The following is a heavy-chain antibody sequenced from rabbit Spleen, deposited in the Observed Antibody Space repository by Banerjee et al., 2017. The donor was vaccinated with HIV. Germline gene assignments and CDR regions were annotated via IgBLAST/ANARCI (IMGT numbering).Heavy chain of an antibody. D-gene: IGHD1-1*01. Sequence: QEQLVESGGGLVQPEGSLTLTCKASGFSFNSNDYMCWVRQAPGKGLEWIACTVGGRSTFTYYASWAKGRFTISKASSTTVTLQVTSLTAADTATYFCARDLVAVIGWNFSLWGQGTLVTVS. CDR2: TVGGRSTFT. CDR3: ARDLVAVIGWNFSL. V-gene: IGHV1S45*01. J-gene: IGHJ4*01. CDR1: GFSFNSNDY.